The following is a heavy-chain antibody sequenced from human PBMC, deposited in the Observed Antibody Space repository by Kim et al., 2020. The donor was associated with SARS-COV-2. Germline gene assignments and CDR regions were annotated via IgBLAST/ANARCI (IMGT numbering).Heavy chain of an antibody. D-gene: IGHD6-13*01. CDR3: TTYSSSPPYHFDY. V-gene: IGHV3-15*01. J-gene: IGHJ4*02. Sequence: YAAPVKGRFTSSRDDSTNTLYLQMNSRKSEDTAVYYCTTYSSSPPYHFDYWGQGALVTVSS.